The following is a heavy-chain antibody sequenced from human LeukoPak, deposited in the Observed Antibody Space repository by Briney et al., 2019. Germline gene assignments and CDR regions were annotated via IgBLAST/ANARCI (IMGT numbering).Heavy chain of an antibody. CDR2: IRYDGSNK. Sequence: PGGSLRLSCAASGFTFSSYGMHWVRQAPGKGLEWVAFIRYDGSNKYYADSVKGRFTISRDNSKNTLYLQMNSLRAEDTAVYYCAKDATHGSGSYWPQYFDYWGQGTLVTVSS. V-gene: IGHV3-30*02. CDR3: AKDATHGSGSYWPQYFDY. CDR1: GFTFSSYG. J-gene: IGHJ4*02. D-gene: IGHD3-10*01.